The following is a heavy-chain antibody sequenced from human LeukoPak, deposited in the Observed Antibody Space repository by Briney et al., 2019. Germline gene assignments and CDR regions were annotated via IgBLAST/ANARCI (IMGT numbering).Heavy chain of an antibody. J-gene: IGHJ4*02. D-gene: IGHD5-12*01. CDR3: ARGTTGGYSPSH. CDR1: GFTFSSYG. Sequence: GGSLRLSCAASGFTFSSYGMHWVRQAPGKGLEWVAVISFDGSNKYYADSVKGRFTISRDNSKNTLYLQMNSLRAEDTAVYFCARGTTGGYSPSHWGQGTLVTVSS. V-gene: IGHV3-30*03. CDR2: ISFDGSNK.